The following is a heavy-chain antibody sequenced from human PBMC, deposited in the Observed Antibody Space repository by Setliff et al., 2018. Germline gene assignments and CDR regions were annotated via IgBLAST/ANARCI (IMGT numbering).Heavy chain of an antibody. CDR2: IYYSGTT. Sequence: PSETLSLTCTVSGGSISSSDFYWGWIRQPPGKGLEWIGSIYYSGTTYYNLSLKSPVTISIDTSKNQFSLKLSSVTAADTAIYYWARHDARGYYYYMDVWGEGTTVTVSS. CDR3: ARHDARGYYYYMDV. D-gene: IGHD3-10*01. J-gene: IGHJ6*03. CDR1: GGSISSSDFY. V-gene: IGHV4-39*01.